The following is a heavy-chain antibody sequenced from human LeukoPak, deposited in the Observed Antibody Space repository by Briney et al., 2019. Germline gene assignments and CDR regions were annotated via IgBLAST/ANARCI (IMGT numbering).Heavy chain of an antibody. Sequence: SGPALVKPTQTLTLTCTFSGFSLITSGMCVSWIRQPPGKALEWLARIDWDDDKYYSTSLKTRLTISKDTSKNQVVLTMTNMDPVDTATYYCARTDMVRGVYYFDYWGQGALVTVSS. V-gene: IGHV2-70*11. J-gene: IGHJ4*02. CDR2: IDWDDDK. CDR3: ARTDMVRGVYYFDY. D-gene: IGHD3-10*01. CDR1: GFSLITSGMC.